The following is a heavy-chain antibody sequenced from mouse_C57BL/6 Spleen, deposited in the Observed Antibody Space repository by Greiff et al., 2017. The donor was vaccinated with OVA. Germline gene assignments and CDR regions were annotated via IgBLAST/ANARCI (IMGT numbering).Heavy chain of an antibody. Sequence: QVQLKQSGPELVKPGASVKISCTASGFAFSSSWMNWVKQRPGKGLEWIGRIYPGDGDTNYPGKFKGQATLTADKSSSTAYMQLSSLTSEDSAVYFCAREAMDDWGQGTSVTVAS. CDR1: GFAFSSSW. J-gene: IGHJ4*01. CDR3: AREAMDD. CDR2: IYPGDGDT. V-gene: IGHV1-82*01.